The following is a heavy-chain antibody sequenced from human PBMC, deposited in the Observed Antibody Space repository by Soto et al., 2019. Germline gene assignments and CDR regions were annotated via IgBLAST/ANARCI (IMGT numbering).Heavy chain of an antibody. V-gene: IGHV5-51*01. CDR3: ARAYCSGGSCPTLGMDV. J-gene: IGHJ6*02. CDR2: IYPGDSDT. Sequence: GESLKISCKGSGYNFATHWIGWVRQMPGKGLEWMGIIYPGDSDTRYSPSFQGQVTISAGKSISTAYLQWSSLKASDTAMYCCARAYCSGGSCPTLGMDVWGQGTTVTVSS. CDR1: GYNFATHW. D-gene: IGHD2-15*01.